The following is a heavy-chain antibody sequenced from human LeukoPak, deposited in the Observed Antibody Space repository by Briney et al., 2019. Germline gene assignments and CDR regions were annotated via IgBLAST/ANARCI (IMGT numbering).Heavy chain of an antibody. D-gene: IGHD3-3*02. CDR1: GFTFSSDW. J-gene: IGHJ4*02. CDR3: ARDGILGSHDY. Sequence: PGGSLRLSCAASGFTFSSDWMHWVRHAPGKGLVWVSRIDSDGSSTSYADSVKGRFTISRDNAKNTVFLQMNSLRADDTAVYYCARDGILGSHDYWGQGTLVTVSS. CDR2: IDSDGSST. V-gene: IGHV3-74*01.